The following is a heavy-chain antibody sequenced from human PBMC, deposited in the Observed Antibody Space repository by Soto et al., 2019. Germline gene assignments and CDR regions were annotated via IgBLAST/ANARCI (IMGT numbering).Heavy chain of an antibody. CDR1: GFTFSSYW. V-gene: IGHV3-7*01. J-gene: IGHJ1*01. CDR3: VRAIAAADSA. Sequence: EVQLVESGGGLVQPGGSLRLSCAASGFTFSSYWMSWVRQAPGKGLEWVANIKQDGSVKYYVDSVKGRFTISRDNAKNSLFLQMNSLRAEDTAVYYCVRAIAAADSAWGQGTLVTVFS. D-gene: IGHD6-13*01. CDR2: IKQDGSVK.